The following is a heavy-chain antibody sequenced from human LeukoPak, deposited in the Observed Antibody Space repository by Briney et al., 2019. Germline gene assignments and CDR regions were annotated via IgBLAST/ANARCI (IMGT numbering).Heavy chain of an antibody. J-gene: IGHJ4*02. CDR3: ARDPAEYDFWSGYPDY. CDR1: GFTFSSYS. Sequence: GGSLRLSCAASGFTFSSYSMKWVRQAPGKGLEWVSSISSSSSYIYYADSVKGRFTISRDNAKNSLYLQMKSLRAEDTAVYYCARDPAEYDFWSGYPDYWGQGTLVTVSS. V-gene: IGHV3-21*01. D-gene: IGHD3/OR15-3a*01. CDR2: ISSSSSYI.